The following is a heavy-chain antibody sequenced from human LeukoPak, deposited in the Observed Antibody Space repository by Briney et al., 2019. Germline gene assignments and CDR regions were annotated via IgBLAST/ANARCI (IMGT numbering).Heavy chain of an antibody. J-gene: IGHJ4*02. V-gene: IGHV1-2*02. CDR1: GYTFTGYY. Sequence: ASEKVSCKASGYTFTGYYMHWVRQAPGQGLEWMGWINPNSGGTNYAQKFQGRVTMTRDTSISTAYMELSRLRSDDTAVYYCARDPLGVVVVAATFDYWGQGTLVTVSS. CDR2: INPNSGGT. CDR3: ARDPLGVVVVAATFDY. D-gene: IGHD2-15*01.